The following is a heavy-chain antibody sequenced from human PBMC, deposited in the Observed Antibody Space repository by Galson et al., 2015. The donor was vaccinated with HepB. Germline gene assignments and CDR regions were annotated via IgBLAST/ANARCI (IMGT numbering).Heavy chain of an antibody. CDR2: ISYDGSNK. D-gene: IGHD3-22*01. CDR3: ARDESSYYDSSGYPNWFDP. CDR1: GFTFSSYA. J-gene: IGHJ5*02. Sequence: SLRLSCAASGFTFSSYAMHWVRQAPGKGLEWVAVISYDGSNKYYADSVKGRFTISRDNSKNTLYLQMNSLRAEDTAVYYCARDESSYYDSSGYPNWFDPWGQGTLVTVSS. V-gene: IGHV3-30-3*01.